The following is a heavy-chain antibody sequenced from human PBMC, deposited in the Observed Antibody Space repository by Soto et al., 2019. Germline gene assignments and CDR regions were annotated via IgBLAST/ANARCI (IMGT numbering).Heavy chain of an antibody. J-gene: IGHJ4*02. CDR2: IYYSGST. CDR1: GGSISSGGYY. CDR3: ARGSGSSGWSGIDY. D-gene: IGHD6-19*01. Sequence: QVQLQESGPGLVKPSQTLSLTCTVSGGSISSGGYYWSWIRQHPGKGLEWIGYIYYSGSTYYNPSLRSRVTISVDTSKNQFSLKLSSVTAADTAVYYCARGSGSSGWSGIDYWGQGTLVTVSS. V-gene: IGHV4-31*03.